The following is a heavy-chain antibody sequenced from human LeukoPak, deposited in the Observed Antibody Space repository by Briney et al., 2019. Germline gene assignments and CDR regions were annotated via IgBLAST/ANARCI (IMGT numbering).Heavy chain of an antibody. D-gene: IGHD5-12*01. CDR1: GYILTSYD. V-gene: IGHV1-8*02. J-gene: IGHJ4*02. CDR3: ARGRRYSGYDRGDY. Sequence: GASVKVSCKTSGYILTSYDINWVRQATGQGLEWMGWMDPNSGKTGYAQKFQGRVTMTRNTSISTAYMELSSLTSEDTAVYFCARGRRYSGYDRGDYWGQGTLITISS. CDR2: MDPNSGKT.